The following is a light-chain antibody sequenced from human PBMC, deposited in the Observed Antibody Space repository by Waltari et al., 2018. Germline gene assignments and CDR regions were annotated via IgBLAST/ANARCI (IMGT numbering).Light chain of an antibody. CDR1: NIGSKS. J-gene: IGLJ2*01. CDR3: LVWHSTIDHQGV. V-gene: IGLV3-21*04. CDR2: YDG. Sequence: SYVVTQSPSVSVAPGETARITCGGDNIGSKSVHWYQPRPGQAPVLVIPYDGDRPSGIPERFSGSNPGNTATLTISWVEAEDEADYYCLVWHSTIDHQGVFGGGTKLTVL.